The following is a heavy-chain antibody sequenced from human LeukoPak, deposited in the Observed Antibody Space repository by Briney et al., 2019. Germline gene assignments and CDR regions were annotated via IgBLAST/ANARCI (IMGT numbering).Heavy chain of an antibody. CDR1: SYSITSGYY. CDR2: IYHSGST. Sequence: SETLSLTCAVSSYSITSGYYWGWIRQPPGKGLEWIGTIYHSGSTYYNPSLKSRVILSVDTSKNQFSLKLSSVTAADTAVYYCVRSPYYYYHTDVWGKGTSVTVSS. V-gene: IGHV4-38-2*01. CDR3: VRSPYYYYHTDV. J-gene: IGHJ6*03.